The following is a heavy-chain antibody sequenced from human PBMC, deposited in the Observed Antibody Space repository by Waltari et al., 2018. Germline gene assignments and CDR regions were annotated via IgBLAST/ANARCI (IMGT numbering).Heavy chain of an antibody. D-gene: IGHD3-3*01. CDR2: IYNSGTT. Sequence: QLQESGPGLVKPSETVSLTCSVSGDAIMRNNYHWGWIRQSPGKGLEWIGSIYNSGTTYYNPPLKGRVFISVDASRNEFSLRLTTVTAADTAVYYCARASTAIFGVVITGYNIWGQGTMVTVSS. CDR3: ARASTAIFGVVITGYNI. CDR1: GDAIMRNNYH. J-gene: IGHJ3*02. V-gene: IGHV4-39*07.